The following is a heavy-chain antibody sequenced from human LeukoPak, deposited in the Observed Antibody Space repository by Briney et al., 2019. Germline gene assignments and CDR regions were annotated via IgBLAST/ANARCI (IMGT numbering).Heavy chain of an antibody. J-gene: IGHJ4*02. CDR2: ISWNSGNI. Sequence: GGSLRLSCAASGFTFEDYSMHWVRQAPGKGLEWVSGISWNSGNIGYADSVKGRFTISRDNAKNTLYLQMNSLRAEDTAVYYCARDPMDYGGNLLDYWGQGTVVTVS. V-gene: IGHV3-9*01. CDR1: GFTFEDYS. CDR3: ARDPMDYGGNLLDY. D-gene: IGHD4-23*01.